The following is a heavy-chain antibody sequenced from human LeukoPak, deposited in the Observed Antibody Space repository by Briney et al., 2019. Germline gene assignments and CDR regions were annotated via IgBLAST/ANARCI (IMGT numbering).Heavy chain of an antibody. CDR1: GFTFSSDA. J-gene: IGHJ4*02. CDR3: AIKTRIQLWSLFDY. Sequence: SGGSPRLSCAASGFTFSSDAMSWVRQAPGKGLEWVSAISGSGGSTYYADSVKGRFTISRDNSKNTLYLQMNSLRAEDTAVYYCAIKTRIQLWSLFDYWGQGTLVTVSS. CDR2: ISGSGGST. D-gene: IGHD5-18*01. V-gene: IGHV3-23*01.